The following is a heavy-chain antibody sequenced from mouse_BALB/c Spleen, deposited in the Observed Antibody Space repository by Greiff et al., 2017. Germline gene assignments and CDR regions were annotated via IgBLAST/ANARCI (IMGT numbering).Heavy chain of an antibody. CDR3: ARGSHYNYFDY. J-gene: IGHJ2*01. D-gene: IGHD1-2*01. CDR2: ISSGGST. Sequence: EVKLMESGGGLVKPGGSLELSCAASGFTFSSYAMSWVRQTPEKRLEWVASISSGGSTYYPDSVKGRFTISRDNARNILYLQMSSLRSEDTAMYYCARGSHYNYFDYWGQGTTLTVSS. V-gene: IGHV5-6-5*01. CDR1: GFTFSSYA.